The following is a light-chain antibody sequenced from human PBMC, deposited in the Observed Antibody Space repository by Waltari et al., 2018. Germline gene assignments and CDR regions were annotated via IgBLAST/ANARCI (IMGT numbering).Light chain of an antibody. Sequence: QSVLTQPPSASGTPGQPVTISCSGSSSNVGSSTVSWYQQLPGTAPKLLIFSHNQRPSGVPDRFSGSKSGTSASLAISGLQSEDEADYFCAAWDDSLNGFYVFGTGTRVTVL. J-gene: IGLJ1*01. CDR2: SHN. CDR3: AAWDDSLNGFYV. V-gene: IGLV1-44*01. CDR1: SSNVGSST.